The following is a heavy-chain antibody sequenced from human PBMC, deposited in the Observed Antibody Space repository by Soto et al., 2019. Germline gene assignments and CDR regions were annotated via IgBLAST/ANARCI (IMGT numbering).Heavy chain of an antibody. D-gene: IGHD5-12*01. CDR3: ARLVGAYDSYFDH. CDR2: IYPGDSET. V-gene: IGHV5-51*01. CDR1: GYDFARTW. J-gene: IGHJ4*02. Sequence: GDSLKISCKASGYDFARTWIGWVRQLPGKGLDWLGIIYPGDSETRYSPSFGGQVTFSVDMSISTAYLQWSSLKPSDIAIYYCARLVGAYDSYFDHWGQGTRVTVSS.